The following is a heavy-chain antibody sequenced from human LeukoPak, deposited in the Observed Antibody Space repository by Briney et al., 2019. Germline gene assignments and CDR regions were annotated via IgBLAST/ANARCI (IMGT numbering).Heavy chain of an antibody. CDR3: ARAATVTTKFDY. CDR1: GYPFTIYG. V-gene: IGHV1-18*01. D-gene: IGHD4-17*01. J-gene: IGHJ4*02. CDR2: ISAYNGNT. Sequence: ASVKVSCKASGYPFTIYGISWVRQAPGQGLEWMGWISAYNGNTNYAQKLQGRVTMTTDTSTSTAYMELRSLRSDDTAVYYCARAATVTTKFDYWGQGTLVTVSS.